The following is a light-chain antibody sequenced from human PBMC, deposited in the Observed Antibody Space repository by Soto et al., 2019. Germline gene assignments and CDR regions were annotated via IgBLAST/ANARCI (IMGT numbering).Light chain of an antibody. CDR1: NIGGKS. CDR3: QVWNSNSDHPV. Sequence: SYELTQPPSVSVAPGETAKITCEGNNIGGKSVHWYQQKPGQAPVVVIYYYSDRPSGIPERFSGSNSRNTATLTISGVEAGDEADYYCQVWNSNSDHPVFGGGTQLTVL. J-gene: IGLJ7*01. CDR2: YYS. V-gene: IGLV3-21*04.